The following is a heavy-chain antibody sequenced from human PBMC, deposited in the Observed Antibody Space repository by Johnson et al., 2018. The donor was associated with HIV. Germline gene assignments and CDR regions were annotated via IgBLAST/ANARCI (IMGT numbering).Heavy chain of an antibody. Sequence: VQLVESGGGLIQPGGSLRLSCAASGFTVSSNYMSWVRQAPGKGLEWVSIIYSDGSTYFADSVKGRFPISRDNSKNTLFLQMNSLRAEDTAVYYCARDLTNWGVGDAFDIWGQGTMVTVSS. CDR2: IYSDGST. V-gene: IGHV3-66*03. CDR1: GFTVSSNY. D-gene: IGHD7-27*01. CDR3: ARDLTNWGVGDAFDI. J-gene: IGHJ3*02.